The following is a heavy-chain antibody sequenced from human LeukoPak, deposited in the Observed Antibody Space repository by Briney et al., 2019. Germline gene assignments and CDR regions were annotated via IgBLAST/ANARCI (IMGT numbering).Heavy chain of an antibody. D-gene: IGHD2-8*01. CDR3: ARENSVLMVYAYFDY. CDR1: GFTFSSYW. J-gene: IGHJ4*02. V-gene: IGHV3-7*01. CDR2: IKQDGSEK. Sequence: GSLRLSCAASGFTFSSYWMSWVRQAPGKGLEWVANIKQDGSEKYYVDSVKGRFTIPRDNAKNSLYLQMNSLRAEDTAVYYCARENSVLMVYAYFDYWGQGTLVTVSS.